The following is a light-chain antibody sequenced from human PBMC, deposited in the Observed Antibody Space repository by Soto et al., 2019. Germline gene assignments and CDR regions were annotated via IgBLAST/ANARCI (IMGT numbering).Light chain of an antibody. CDR3: QAYDSSLSGWV. J-gene: IGLJ3*02. V-gene: IGLV1-40*01. CDR1: SSYIGAGYD. Sequence: QYVLTQPPSVSGAPGQRVTISCTGSSSYIGAGYDVHWYQQLPGTAPKLLIYANSNRPSGVPDRFSGSKSGTSASLAITGLKAEDEADYYCQAYDSSLSGWVFGGGTKLTVL. CDR2: ANS.